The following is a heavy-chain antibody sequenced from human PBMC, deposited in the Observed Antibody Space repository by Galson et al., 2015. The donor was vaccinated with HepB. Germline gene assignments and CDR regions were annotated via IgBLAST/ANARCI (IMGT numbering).Heavy chain of an antibody. CDR1: GFTFSSYW. CDR2: IKQDGSEK. Sequence: SLRLSCAASGFTFSSYWMSWVRQAPGKGLEWVANIKQDGSEKYYVDSVKGRFTISRDNAKNSLYLQMNSLRAEDTAVYYCARDSLDFWSGYYGDYWGQGTLVTVSS. J-gene: IGHJ4*02. V-gene: IGHV3-7*01. CDR3: ARDSLDFWSGYYGDY. D-gene: IGHD3-3*01.